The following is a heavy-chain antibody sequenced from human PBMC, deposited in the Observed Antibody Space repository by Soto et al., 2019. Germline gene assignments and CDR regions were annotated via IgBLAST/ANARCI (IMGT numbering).Heavy chain of an antibody. J-gene: IGHJ4*02. D-gene: IGHD2-21*01. CDR3: ARDQGGDLDY. CDR1: GASIGRGGYY. Sequence: QVQLQESGPGLMKPSQTLSLTCTVSGASIGRGGYYWTWIRQHPGKALEWMGHIHFSGETNYNPSLMGRLTMSIDTSTNQFSLNRAAVTAADTAMYCCARDQGGDLDYWGQGTLVTVSS. V-gene: IGHV4-31*03. CDR2: IHFSGET.